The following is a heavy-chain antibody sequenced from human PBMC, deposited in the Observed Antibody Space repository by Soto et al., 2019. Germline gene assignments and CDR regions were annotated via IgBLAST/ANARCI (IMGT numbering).Heavy chain of an antibody. CDR3: AKDHDSSGYYSSFDY. V-gene: IGHV3-23*01. CDR2: ISGSGGST. CDR1: GFTFSSYA. Sequence: GGSLRLSCAASGFTFSSYAMSWVRQAPGKGLEWVSAISGSGGSTDYADSGKGRFTIARDNSKNTLYLQMISLRAVDSAVYYCAKDHDSSGYYSSFDYWGQGTLVTVSS. D-gene: IGHD3-22*01. J-gene: IGHJ4*02.